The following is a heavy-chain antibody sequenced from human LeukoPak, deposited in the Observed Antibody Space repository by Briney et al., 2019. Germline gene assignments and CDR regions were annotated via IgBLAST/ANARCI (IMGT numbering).Heavy chain of an antibody. J-gene: IGHJ4*02. D-gene: IGHD3-22*01. CDR2: IRSKANSYAT. CDR3: TRHPDAYYYDSSGFPVGY. CDR1: GFTFSGSA. Sequence: PGGSLKLSCAASGFTFSGSAMHWVRQASGKGLEWVGRIRSKANSYATAYAASVKGRFTISRDDYLQMNSLKTEDTAVYYCTRHPDAYYYDSSGFPVGYWGQGTLVTVSS. V-gene: IGHV3-73*01.